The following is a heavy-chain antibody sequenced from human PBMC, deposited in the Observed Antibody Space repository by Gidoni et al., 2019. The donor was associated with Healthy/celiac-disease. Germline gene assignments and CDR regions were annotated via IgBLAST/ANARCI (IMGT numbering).Heavy chain of an antibody. CDR1: CGSISSSSYY. CDR2: IYYSGSN. Sequence: QLQLQESGPGLVKPSETLSLTCTVSCGSISSSSYYWGWIRQPPGKGREWIGSIYYSGSNSYNPSLKSRVTISVDTSKNQFSLKLSSVTAADTAVYYCARHRKNTYYYDSSSFDYWGQGTLVTVSS. CDR3: ARHRKNTYYYDSSSFDY. V-gene: IGHV4-39*01. D-gene: IGHD3-22*01. J-gene: IGHJ4*02.